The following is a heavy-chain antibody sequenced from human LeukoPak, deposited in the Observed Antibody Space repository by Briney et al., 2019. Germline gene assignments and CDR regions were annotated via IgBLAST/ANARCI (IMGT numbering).Heavy chain of an antibody. D-gene: IGHD6-13*01. J-gene: IGHJ6*02. CDR1: GFIFDDYA. Sequence: GRSLRLSCAASGFIFDDYAMHWVQQAPGKGLEWVSGISWSSGSIAYADSVKGRFTISRDNAKNSLYLQMNSLRAEDTALYYCAKDIPAAGPYYGMDVWGQGTTVTVSS. CDR2: ISWSSGSI. CDR3: AKDIPAAGPYYGMDV. V-gene: IGHV3-9*01.